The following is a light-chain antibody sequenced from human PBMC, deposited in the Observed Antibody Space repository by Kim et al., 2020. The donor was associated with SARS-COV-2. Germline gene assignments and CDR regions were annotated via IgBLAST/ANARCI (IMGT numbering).Light chain of an antibody. J-gene: IGLJ1*01. CDR2: DVN. CDR3: SSYTSSSTLYV. V-gene: IGLV2-14*01. Sequence: QSALTQPASVSGSPGQSITISCTGTSSDVGGYNYVSWYQQHPGKAPKLMIYDVNKRPSGVSNRFSGSKSGNTASLTISGLRAEDEADYYCSSYTSSSTLYVFGTGTKVTVL. CDR1: SSDVGGYNY.